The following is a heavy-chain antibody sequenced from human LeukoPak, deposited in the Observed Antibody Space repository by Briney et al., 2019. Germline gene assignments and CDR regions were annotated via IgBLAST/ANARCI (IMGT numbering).Heavy chain of an antibody. D-gene: IGHD1-26*01. CDR3: ARDWRRSGPYSGSYGPYFDY. CDR1: GYTFTSYY. CDR2: LNPSGGST. J-gene: IGHJ4*02. Sequence: GASVKVSCKASGYTFTSYYMHWVRQAPGQVLEWMGILNPSGGSTSYAQKFQGRVTMTRDTSTSTVYMELSSLRSEDTAVYYCARDWRRSGPYSGSYGPYFDYWGQGTLVTVSS. V-gene: IGHV1-46*01.